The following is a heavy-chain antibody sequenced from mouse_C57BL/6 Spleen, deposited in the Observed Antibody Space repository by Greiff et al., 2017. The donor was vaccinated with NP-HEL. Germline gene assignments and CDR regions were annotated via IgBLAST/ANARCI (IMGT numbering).Heavy chain of an antibody. D-gene: IGHD2-4*01. CDR3: ARRNYYDYDEGYFDY. V-gene: IGHV1-55*01. J-gene: IGHJ2*01. CDR1: GYTFTSYW. CDR2: IYPGSGST. Sequence: QVQLQQPGAELVKPGASVKMSCKASGYTFTSYWITWVKQRPGQGLEWIGDIYPGSGSTNYNEKFKSKATLTVDTSSSTAYMQLSSLTSEDSAVYYCARRNYYDYDEGYFDYWGQGTTLTVSS.